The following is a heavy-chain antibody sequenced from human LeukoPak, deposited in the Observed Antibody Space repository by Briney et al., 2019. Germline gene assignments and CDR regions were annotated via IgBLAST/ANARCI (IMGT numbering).Heavy chain of an antibody. CDR3: TRSSSWSAARREAFDI. CDR1: GYNFLSYD. V-gene: IGHV1-8*03. Sequence: ASVKVSCKASGYNFLSYDINWVRQAPGQGLEWMGWMNPNSGNTGYAQKFQGRVTFTRDNSITTAYMELSSLRSEGTAVYYCTRSSSWSAARREAFDIWGQGTMVTVS. J-gene: IGHJ3*02. D-gene: IGHD6-6*01. CDR2: MNPNSGNT.